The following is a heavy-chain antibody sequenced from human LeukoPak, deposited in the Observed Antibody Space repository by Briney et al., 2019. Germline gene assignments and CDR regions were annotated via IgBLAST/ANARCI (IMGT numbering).Heavy chain of an antibody. CDR3: TSTASYSI. D-gene: IGHD1-26*01. CDR2: IDSDGSTT. Sequence: GGSLRLSCAASGFTFSSYPMHWVRQAPGKGLVWVARIDSDGSTTHYAASVKGRFTISRDNAKNTLYLQVNSLRAEDTAVYYCTSTASYSIWGQGALVTVS. J-gene: IGHJ4*02. V-gene: IGHV3-74*01. CDR1: GFTFSSYP.